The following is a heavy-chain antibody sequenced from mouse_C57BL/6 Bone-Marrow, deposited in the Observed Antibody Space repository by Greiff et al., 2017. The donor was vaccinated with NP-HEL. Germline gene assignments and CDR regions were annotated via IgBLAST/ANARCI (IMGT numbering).Heavy chain of an antibody. CDR3: ARWNGVVAMDY. D-gene: IGHD1-1*01. CDR2: IYPGSGST. Sequence: QVHVKQPGAELVKPGASVKMSCKASGYTFTSYWITWVKQRPGQGLEWIGDIYPGSGSTNYNEKFKSKATLTVDTSSSTAYMQLSSLTSEDSAVYYCARWNGVVAMDYWGQGTSVTVSS. J-gene: IGHJ4*01. V-gene: IGHV1-55*01. CDR1: GYTFTSYW.